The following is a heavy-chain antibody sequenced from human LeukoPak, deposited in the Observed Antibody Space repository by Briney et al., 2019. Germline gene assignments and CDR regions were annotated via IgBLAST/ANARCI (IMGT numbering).Heavy chain of an antibody. Sequence: GGSLRLSCTVSGFTFSSEAMSWVRQAPGKGLEWVSTISGGASGTHYADSVRGRFTISRDNSKNTLYLQLNSLRADDTAVYYCVKDEWYGSSSYFDFWGQGTLVTVSS. CDR1: GFTFSSEA. V-gene: IGHV3-23*01. D-gene: IGHD6-6*01. J-gene: IGHJ4*02. CDR3: VKDEWYGSSSYFDF. CDR2: ISGGASGT.